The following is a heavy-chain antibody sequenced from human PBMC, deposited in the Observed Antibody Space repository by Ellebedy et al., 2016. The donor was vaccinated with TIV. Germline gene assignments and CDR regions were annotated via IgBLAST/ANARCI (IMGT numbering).Heavy chain of an antibody. J-gene: IGHJ4*02. D-gene: IGHD6-13*01. V-gene: IGHV3-33*01. CDR1: GFTFTTYG. CDR2: IWYDGSDK. Sequence: GGSLRLXXVASGFTFTTYGMHWVRQAPGKGLEWVAVIWYDGSDKYYADPVRGRFTISRDNSKNTLYLQMDSLRTEDTAVYYCARSLVGRGYFDFWGQGTLVTVSS. CDR3: ARSLVGRGYFDF.